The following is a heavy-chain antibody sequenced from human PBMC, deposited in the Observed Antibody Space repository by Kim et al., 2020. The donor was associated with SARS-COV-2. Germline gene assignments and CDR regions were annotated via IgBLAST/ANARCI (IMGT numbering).Heavy chain of an antibody. CDR2: ISYDGSNK. Sequence: GGSLRLSCAASGFTFTTYHMEWVRQAPGKGLEWVALISYDGSNKQYADSVKGRFTISRDNSKNTLYLQMNSLRAEDTAMYYCATGGASSSSWYGPLDYWGQGALVTVSS. D-gene: IGHD6-13*01. V-gene: IGHV3-33*05. CDR1: GFTFTTYH. J-gene: IGHJ4*02. CDR3: ATGGASSSSWYGPLDY.